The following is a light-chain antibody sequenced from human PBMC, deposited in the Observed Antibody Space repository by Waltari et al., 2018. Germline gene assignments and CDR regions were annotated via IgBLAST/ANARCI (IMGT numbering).Light chain of an antibody. Sequence: QPVLTQPPSVSGAPGQRVTISCTGTSSNIGSGHGVHWYQHLPGTAPKLLSYGYNNPPPGVPDRFSGSKSGTSASPAITGLQADDEGDYYCQADDTSRGVPYVFGTGTKVTVL. V-gene: IGLV1-40*01. CDR3: QADDTSRGVPYV. CDR2: GYN. CDR1: SSNIGSGHG. J-gene: IGLJ1*01.